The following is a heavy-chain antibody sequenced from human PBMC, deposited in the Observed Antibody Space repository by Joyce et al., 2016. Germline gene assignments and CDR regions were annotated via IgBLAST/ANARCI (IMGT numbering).Heavy chain of an antibody. CDR3: ARPIVTTGIDALDI. V-gene: IGHV5-51*01. Sequence: EVQLVQSGAEVNKPGESLKISCKAYGYRFTIYWIAWVRQMPRKGLVCMGVVSPGDSETRYSPSVRGHVTISADNSISTAYLQWSSLKASDTAMYYCARPIVTTGIDALDIWGQGAMVTVSS. D-gene: IGHD1-1*01. CDR1: GYRFTIYW. J-gene: IGHJ3*02. CDR2: VSPGDSET.